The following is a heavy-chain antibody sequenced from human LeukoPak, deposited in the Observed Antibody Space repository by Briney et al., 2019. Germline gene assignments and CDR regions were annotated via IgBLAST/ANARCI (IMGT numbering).Heavy chain of an antibody. J-gene: IGHJ3*02. Sequence: SETLSLTCALYGWSFSGYYWSWIRQPPGKGREWIGEINHSGSTNYSPSLKSRVTISLDTSKNQFSLKLSSVTAADTAVYYCARGSRLTGTFDIWGQGTMVTVSS. V-gene: IGHV4-34*01. CDR3: ARGSRLTGTFDI. CDR2: INHSGST. D-gene: IGHD3-9*01. CDR1: GWSFSGYY.